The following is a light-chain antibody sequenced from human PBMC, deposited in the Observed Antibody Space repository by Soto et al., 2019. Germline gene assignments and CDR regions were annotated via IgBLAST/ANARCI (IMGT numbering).Light chain of an antibody. J-gene: IGKJ1*01. CDR1: QSLSINY. V-gene: IGKV3-20*01. CDR3: QQYASSPST. Sequence: EIVLTQSPDTLSLSPGKRATLSCKASQSLSINYLAWYHQEPGQAPRLLIYAASSRAAGIPDRFSGSGSGTDFTLTISRLEPEAFAVYYCQQYASSPSTFGQGTKVDIK. CDR2: AAS.